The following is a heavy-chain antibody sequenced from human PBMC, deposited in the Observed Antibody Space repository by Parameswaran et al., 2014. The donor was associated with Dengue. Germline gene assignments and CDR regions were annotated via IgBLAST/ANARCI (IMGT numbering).Heavy chain of an antibody. CDR2: INAGNGNT. Sequence: WVRQAPGQRLEWMGWINAGNGNTKYSQKFQGRVTITRDTSASTAYMELSSLRSEDTAVYYCARETGYSSSWYDYWGQGTLVTVSS. V-gene: IGHV1-3*01. D-gene: IGHD6-13*01. CDR3: ARETGYSSSWYDY. J-gene: IGHJ4*02.